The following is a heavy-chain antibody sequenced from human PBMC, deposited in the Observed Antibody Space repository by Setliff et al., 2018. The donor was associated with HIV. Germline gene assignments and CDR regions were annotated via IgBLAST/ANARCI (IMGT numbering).Heavy chain of an antibody. Sequence: SETLSLTCTVSGVPTSASTYYWGWIRQPPGKGLDWIGYISYSGKTYYNPSLKSRVTISVDTSNNHFSLRLNSVTAADTAIYYCAREPSPSQWQPLYFDVWGRGILVTVSS. D-gene: IGHD6-19*01. CDR2: ISYSGKT. CDR3: AREPSPSQWQPLYFDV. CDR1: GVPTSASTYY. J-gene: IGHJ4*02. V-gene: IGHV4-39*02.